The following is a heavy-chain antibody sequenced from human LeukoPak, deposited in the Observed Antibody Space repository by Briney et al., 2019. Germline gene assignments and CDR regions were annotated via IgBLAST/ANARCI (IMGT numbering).Heavy chain of an antibody. CDR3: ARRIAATGREFDY. V-gene: IGHV5-51*01. Sequence: GASLKISCKGSGFSFASYWIAWVRQMPGEGLEWMGIMNPGNSDTRYSPSFQGQVTFSADKSISTAYLQWSSLKASDTAMYYCARRIAATGREFDYWGQGTLVTVSS. D-gene: IGHD6-13*01. CDR2: MNPGNSDT. CDR1: GFSFASYW. J-gene: IGHJ4*02.